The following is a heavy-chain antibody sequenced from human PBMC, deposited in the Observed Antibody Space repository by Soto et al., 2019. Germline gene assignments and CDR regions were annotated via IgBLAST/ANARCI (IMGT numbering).Heavy chain of an antibody. J-gene: IGHJ6*02. CDR2: ISWNSGSI. CDR3: AKEHSSSSDYYYYYGMDV. Sequence: GGSLRLSCAASGFTFDDYAMHWVRQAPGKGLEWVSGISWNSGSIGYADSVKGRFTISRDNAKNSLYLQMNSLRAEDTALYYCAKEHSSSSDYYYYYGMDVWGQGTTVTVSS. D-gene: IGHD6-6*01. CDR1: GFTFDDYA. V-gene: IGHV3-9*01.